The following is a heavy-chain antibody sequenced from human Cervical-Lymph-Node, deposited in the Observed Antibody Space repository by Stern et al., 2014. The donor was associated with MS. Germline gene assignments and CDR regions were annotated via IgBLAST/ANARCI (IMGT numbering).Heavy chain of an antibody. CDR1: GFTFSDYY. D-gene: IGHD5-12*01. CDR2: IGRSDRTK. J-gene: IGHJ4*02. CDR3: ARDGDEIVATTPHFDY. Sequence: VQLVESGGGLVKPGGSLRLSCAASGFTFSDYYMSWIRQAPGKGLEFVSYIGRSDRTKSYADSVKGRFTISRDNAKNSLYLQMNSLRAEDTAVYYCARDGDEIVATTPHFDYWGQGTLVTVSS. V-gene: IGHV3-11*04.